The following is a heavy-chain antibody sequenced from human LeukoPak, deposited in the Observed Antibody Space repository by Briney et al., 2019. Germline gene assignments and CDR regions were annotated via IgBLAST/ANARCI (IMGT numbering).Heavy chain of an antibody. CDR1: GGSFSGDY. CDR3: ARMRDNWNVCVFDI. Sequence: SETLSLTCGFYGGSFSGDYWSWVRQPPGKGLEWIGEINHSGSASSNPSLKSRVTISVDTSKIQLSLKLSSVTATDTAVYYCARMRDNWNVCVFDIWGQGTMVTVSS. D-gene: IGHD1-1*01. V-gene: IGHV4-34*01. CDR2: INHSGSA. J-gene: IGHJ3*02.